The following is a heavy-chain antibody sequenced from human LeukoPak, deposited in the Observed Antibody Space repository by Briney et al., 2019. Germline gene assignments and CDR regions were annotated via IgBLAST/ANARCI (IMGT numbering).Heavy chain of an antibody. CDR3: ARHTPQSPSWFDP. CDR1: GGSISSGGYY. D-gene: IGHD1-14*01. V-gene: IGHV4-31*03. CDR2: IYYSGST. Sequence: SETLSLTCTVSGGSISSGGYYWSWIRQHPGKGLEWIGYIYYSGSTYYNPSLKSRVTISVDTSKNQFSPKLSSVTAADTAVYYCARHTPQSPSWFDPWGQGTLVTVSS. J-gene: IGHJ5*02.